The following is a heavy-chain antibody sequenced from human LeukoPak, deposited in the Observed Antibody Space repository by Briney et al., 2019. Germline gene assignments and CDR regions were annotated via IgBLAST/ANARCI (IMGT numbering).Heavy chain of an antibody. CDR3: ATVADCSSTSCYASDYGMDV. V-gene: IGHV1-24*01. CDR1: GYTLTELS. Sequence: GASVKVSCKVSGYTLTELSMHWVRQAPGKGLEWMGGFDPEDGETIYAQKFQGRVTMTEDTSTDTAYMELSSLRSEDTAVYYCATVADCSSTSCYASDYGMDVWGQGTTVTVSS. D-gene: IGHD2-2*01. CDR2: FDPEDGET. J-gene: IGHJ6*02.